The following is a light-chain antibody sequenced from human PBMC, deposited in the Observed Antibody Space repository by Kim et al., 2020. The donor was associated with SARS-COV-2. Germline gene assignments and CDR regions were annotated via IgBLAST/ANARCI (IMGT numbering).Light chain of an antibody. J-gene: IGLJ1*01. V-gene: IGLV2-14*03. CDR3: TSYTSISTYV. Sequence: QSALTQPGSVSGSRGQSITISCTGTGNDVSYYNYVSWFQQYPGEVPKLIIYDVNKRPSGVSDRFSGSKSGNTASLTISGLQAEDEADYYCTSYTSISTYVFGTGTKVTVL. CDR1: GNDVSYYNY. CDR2: DVN.